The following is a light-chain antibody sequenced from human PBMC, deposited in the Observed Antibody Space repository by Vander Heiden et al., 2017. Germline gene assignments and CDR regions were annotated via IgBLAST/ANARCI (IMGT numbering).Light chain of an antibody. Sequence: SYELTQPPSVSVSPGQTARITCSVDALPKQYAYWYQQKPGQAPVLVIYKDSERPSEIPERFSGSSSGTTVTLTISGVQAEDEAYYYCQSADSSGTRFGGGTKLTVL. CDR2: KDS. V-gene: IGLV3-25*03. J-gene: IGLJ2*01. CDR3: QSADSSGTR. CDR1: ALPKQY.